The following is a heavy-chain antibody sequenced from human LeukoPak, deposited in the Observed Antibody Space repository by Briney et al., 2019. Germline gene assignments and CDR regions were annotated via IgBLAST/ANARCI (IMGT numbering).Heavy chain of an antibody. Sequence: GGSLRLSCAASGFTFNTYTMYWVRQAPGKGLEWVSTISGSGDRTYYADSVKGRFTISRDNSKNTLFLHMNSLRAEDTAVYSCAKGYYGSGSYGWFDYWGQGTLVTVSS. J-gene: IGHJ4*02. CDR1: GFTFNTYT. V-gene: IGHV3-23*01. CDR3: AKGYYGSGSYGWFDY. CDR2: ISGSGDRT. D-gene: IGHD3-10*01.